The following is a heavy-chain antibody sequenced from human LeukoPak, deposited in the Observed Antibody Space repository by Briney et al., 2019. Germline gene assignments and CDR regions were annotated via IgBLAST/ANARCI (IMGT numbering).Heavy chain of an antibody. CDR2: FDPEDGET. CDR3: ATDHSPTIFRAFDI. V-gene: IGHV1-24*01. J-gene: IGHJ3*02. D-gene: IGHD3-9*01. Sequence: GASVKVSCKVSGYTLTELSMHWVRQAPGKGLEWMGGFDPEDGETIYAQKFQGRVTMTEDTPTDTAYMELSSLRSEDTAVYYCATDHSPTIFRAFDIWGQGTMVTVSS. CDR1: GYTLTELS.